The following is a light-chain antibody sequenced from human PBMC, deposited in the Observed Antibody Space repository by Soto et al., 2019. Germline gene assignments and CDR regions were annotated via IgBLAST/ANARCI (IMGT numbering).Light chain of an antibody. Sequence: EIVMTQTPLSLSVTPGQPASISCKSSQSLRHSDGKTYLYWYLQKPGQSPQLLIYEAANRFSGVPDRFSVSGSGTDFTLKISRVEAEDVGVYYCMQSKQFPLTYGGGTKVEIK. CDR3: MQSKQFPLT. V-gene: IGKV2D-29*02. CDR2: EAA. J-gene: IGKJ4*01. CDR1: QSLRHSDGKTY.